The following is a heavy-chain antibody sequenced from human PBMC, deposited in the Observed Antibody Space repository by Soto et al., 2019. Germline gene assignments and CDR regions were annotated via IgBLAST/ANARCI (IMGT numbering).Heavy chain of an antibody. Sequence: QVQLVQSGAEVKMPGSSVKVSCKASGGTFNSYAIDWVRQAPGQGLEWMGGIIPIFGTTNYPQKLQGRVKLTADESTRTAYMELSTLRSEDTAVYYCARGIVTGSEYNYSYYGMEGWGQGTTVTVSS. J-gene: IGHJ6*02. CDR1: GGTFNSYA. D-gene: IGHD1-1*01. CDR3: ARGIVTGSEYNYSYYGMEG. V-gene: IGHV1-69*12. CDR2: IIPIFGTT.